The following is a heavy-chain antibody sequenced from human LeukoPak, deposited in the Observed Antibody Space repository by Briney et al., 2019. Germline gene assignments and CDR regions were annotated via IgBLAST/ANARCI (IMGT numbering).Heavy chain of an antibody. V-gene: IGHV3-23*01. CDR1: GFIFSNYA. J-gene: IGHJ4*02. CDR3: ARADVVVPAAYFDY. Sequence: GGSLRLSCAASGFIFSNYALSWVRQAPGKGLEWVSAMTGGTYSTYYADSVKGRFTISRDNAKNSLYLQMNSLRAEDTAVYYCARADVVVPAAYFDYWGQGTLVTVSS. CDR2: MTGGTYST. D-gene: IGHD2-2*01.